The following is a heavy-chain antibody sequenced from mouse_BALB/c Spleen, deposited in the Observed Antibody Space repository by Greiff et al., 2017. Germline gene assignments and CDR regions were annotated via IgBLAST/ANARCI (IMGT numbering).Heavy chain of an antibody. D-gene: IGHD1-1*01. V-gene: IGHV5-12-2*01. CDR2: ISNGGGST. Sequence: EVHLVESGGGLVQPGGSLKLSCAASGFTFSSYTMSWVRQTPEKRLEWVAYISNGGGSTYYPDTVKGRFTISRDNAKNTLYLQMSSLKSEDTAMYYCARHYRPITTVVATPLYFDYWGQGTTLTVSS. CDR3: ARHYRPITTVVATPLYFDY. CDR1: GFTFSSYT. J-gene: IGHJ2*01.